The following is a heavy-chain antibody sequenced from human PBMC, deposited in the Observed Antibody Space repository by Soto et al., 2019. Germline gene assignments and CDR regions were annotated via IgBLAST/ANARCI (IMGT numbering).Heavy chain of an antibody. CDR3: ARRHDYGHYRFDY. D-gene: IGHD4-17*01. CDR1: GFTFSSYG. CDR2: ISYDGSHD. J-gene: IGHJ4*02. V-gene: IGHV3-30*03. Sequence: GGSLRLSCVASGFTFSSYGMHWVRQAPGEGLEWVAVISYDGSHDYYADSVKGRFAISRDNSKNTLYLQMNSLRAEDSAFYYCARRHDYGHYRFDYWGQGTLVTVSS.